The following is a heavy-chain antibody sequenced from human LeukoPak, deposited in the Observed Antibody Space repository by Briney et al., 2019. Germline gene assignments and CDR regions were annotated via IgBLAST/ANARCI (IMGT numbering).Heavy chain of an antibody. D-gene: IGHD5-24*01. J-gene: IGHJ4*02. V-gene: IGHV4-59*08. CDR3: ARLRRDGYNAPAFDY. CDR2: IYYSGST. Sequence: SETLSLTCTVSGGPISSYYWSWIRQPPGKGLEWIGYIYYSGSTNYNPSLKSRVTISVDTSKNQFSLKLSSVTAADTAVYYCARLRRDGYNAPAFDYWGQGTLVTVSS. CDR1: GGPISSYY.